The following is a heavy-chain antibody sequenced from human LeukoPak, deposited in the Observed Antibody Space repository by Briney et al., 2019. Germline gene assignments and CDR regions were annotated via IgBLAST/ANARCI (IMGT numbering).Heavy chain of an antibody. J-gene: IGHJ4*02. CDR2: IYTSGST. V-gene: IGHV4-4*07. CDR1: GGSISSYY. Sequence: MTSDTLSLTCTVSGGSISSYYWSWIRQPAGKGLEWIGRIYTSGSTNYNPSLKSRVTMSVDTSKNQFSLKLSSVTAADTAVYYCAMTVDTAMVTGFDYWGQGTLVTVSS. D-gene: IGHD5-18*01. CDR3: AMTVDTAMVTGFDY.